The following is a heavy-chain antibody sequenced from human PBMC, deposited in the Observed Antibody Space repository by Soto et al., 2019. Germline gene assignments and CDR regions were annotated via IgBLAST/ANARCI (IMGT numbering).Heavy chain of an antibody. V-gene: IGHV3-13*01. CDR3: ARGITGTTDYYYGMDV. Sequence: HPGGSLRLSCAASGFTFSSYDMHWVRQATGKGLEWVSAIGTAGDTYYPGSVKGRFTISRENAKNSLYLQMNSLRAGDTAVYYCARGITGTTDYYYGMDVWGQGTTVTVSS. CDR2: IGTAGDT. D-gene: IGHD1-7*01. J-gene: IGHJ6*02. CDR1: GFTFSSYD.